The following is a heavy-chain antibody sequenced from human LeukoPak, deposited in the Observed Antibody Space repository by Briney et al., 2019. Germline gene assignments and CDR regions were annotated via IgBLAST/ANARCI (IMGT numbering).Heavy chain of an antibody. D-gene: IGHD3-10*01. CDR3: ASTNYYGSGSYCFDY. J-gene: IGHJ4*02. CDR1: GGSISSSSYY. Sequence: SETLSLTCTVSGGSISSSSYYWGWIRQPPGKGLEWIGSIYYSGSTYYNPSLKIRVTISVDTSKNQFSLKLSSVTAADTAVYYCASTNYYGSGSYCFDYWGQGTLVTVSS. V-gene: IGHV4-39*01. CDR2: IYYSGST.